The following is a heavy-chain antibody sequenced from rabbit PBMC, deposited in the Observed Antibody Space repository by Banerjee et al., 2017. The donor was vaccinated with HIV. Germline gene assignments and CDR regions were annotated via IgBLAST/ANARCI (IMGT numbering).Heavy chain of an antibody. CDR3: AREKYGVAGYAYAWDL. D-gene: IGHD6-1*01. J-gene: IGHJ4*01. CDR2: IDSGSSGST. Sequence: QQQLEESGGDLVKPGASLTLTCTASGFTFSPYWMNWVRQAPGKGLEWIGCIDSGSSGSTNYASWAKGRFTISKTSSTTVTLQMTSLTAADTATYFCAREKYGVAGYAYAWDLWGPGTLVTVS. CDR1: GFTFSPYW. V-gene: IGHV1S45*01.